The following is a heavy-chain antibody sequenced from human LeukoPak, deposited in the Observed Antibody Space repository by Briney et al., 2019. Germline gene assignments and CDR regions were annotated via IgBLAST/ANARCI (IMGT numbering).Heavy chain of an antibody. Sequence: GGSLRLSCAASGFTFSSYWMSWVRQAPGKGLEWVANIKQDGSEKYYVDSVKGRFTISRDNAKNSLYLQMNSLRAEDTAVYYCARDTYYGSGNDAFDIWGQGTMVTVSS. CDR3: ARDTYYGSGNDAFDI. V-gene: IGHV3-7*01. D-gene: IGHD3-10*01. CDR2: IKQDGSEK. CDR1: GFTFSSYW. J-gene: IGHJ3*02.